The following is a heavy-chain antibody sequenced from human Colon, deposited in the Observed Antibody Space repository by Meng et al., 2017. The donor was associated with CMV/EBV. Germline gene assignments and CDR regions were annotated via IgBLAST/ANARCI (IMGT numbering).Heavy chain of an antibody. CDR1: GFTFDDYG. V-gene: IGHV3-20*04. CDR3: ARVPGPSTGIGASGLLPEGWYDL. D-gene: IGHD2-15*01. J-gene: IGHJ5*02. CDR2: INWNGGST. Sequence: GESLKISCAASGFTFDDYGMSWVRQAPGKGLEWVSGINWNGGSTGYADSVKGRFTISRDNAKNSLYLQMNSLRAEDTALYYCARVPGPSTGIGASGLLPEGWYDLWGLGIQVTVSS.